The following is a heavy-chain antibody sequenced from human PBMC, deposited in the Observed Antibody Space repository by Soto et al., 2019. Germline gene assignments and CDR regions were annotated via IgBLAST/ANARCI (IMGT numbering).Heavy chain of an antibody. Sequence: QVQLVESGGGVVQPGRSLRLSCVASGFTFSDYGMHWVRQAPGKGLEWVAVVPYDGSKNYYADSVKGRFTISRDNSKNMLYLQMNSLSAEDTAIYYCAKDLSVIATVNYFDYWGQGTLVTVSS. J-gene: IGHJ4*02. CDR2: VPYDGSKN. V-gene: IGHV3-30*18. CDR3: AKDLSVIATVNYFDY. D-gene: IGHD4-17*01. CDR1: GFTFSDYG.